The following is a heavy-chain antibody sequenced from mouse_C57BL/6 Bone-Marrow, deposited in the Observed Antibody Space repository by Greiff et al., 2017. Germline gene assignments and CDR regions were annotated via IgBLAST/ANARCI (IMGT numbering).Heavy chain of an antibody. CDR1: GYSFTGYY. CDR2: INPSTGGT. J-gene: IGHJ1*03. V-gene: IGHV1-42*01. D-gene: IGHD1-1*01. Sequence: VQLQQSGPELVKPGASVKISCKASGYSFTGYYMNWVKQSPEKSLEWIGEINPSTGGTTYNQKFKAKATLTVDKSSSTAYMQLKSLTSEDSAVXYCARAPIYYYGSSWYFDVWGTGTTVTVSS. CDR3: ARAPIYYYGSSWYFDV.